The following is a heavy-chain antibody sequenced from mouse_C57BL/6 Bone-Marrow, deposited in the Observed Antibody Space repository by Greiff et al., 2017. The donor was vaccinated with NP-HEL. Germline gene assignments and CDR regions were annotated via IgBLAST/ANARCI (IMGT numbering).Heavy chain of an antibody. CDR2: FHPYNDDT. J-gene: IGHJ1*03. CDR3: ARRNYDYDEYFDV. D-gene: IGHD2-4*01. V-gene: IGHV1-47*01. CDR1: GYTFTTYP. Sequence: VKVVESGAELVKPGASVKMSCKASGYTFTTYPIEWMKQNHGKSLEWIGNFHPYNDDTKYNEKFKGKATLTVEKSSSTVYLELSRLTSDDSAVYYCARRNYDYDEYFDVWGTGTTVTVSS.